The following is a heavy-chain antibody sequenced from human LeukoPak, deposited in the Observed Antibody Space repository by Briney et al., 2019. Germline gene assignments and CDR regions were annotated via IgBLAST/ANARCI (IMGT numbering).Heavy chain of an antibody. CDR1: GFTFNNYA. J-gene: IGHJ4*02. V-gene: IGHV3-23*01. CDR2: FSGSDDST. CDR3: AKVRAGWYFDY. D-gene: IGHD6-19*01. Sequence: HPGGSLRLSCAASGFTFNNYAMSWVRQAPGKGLEWVSLFSGSDDSTYYGDSVKGRLTASRDNSKNTLYLQMSSLRAEDTAVYYCAKVRAGWYFDYWGQGTLVTVSS.